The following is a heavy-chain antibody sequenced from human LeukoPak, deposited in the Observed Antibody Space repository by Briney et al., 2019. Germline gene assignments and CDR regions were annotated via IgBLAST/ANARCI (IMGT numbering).Heavy chain of an antibody. CDR2: ITRDSIYT. Sequence: GGSLRLSCAASGFTFRNYGMNWVRQTPGKGLEWVSSITRDSIYTFYADSVKGRFTISRDNAKNSLSLQMNSLRAEDTAVYYCARDPYNGYYGDDYYYYMDVWGKGTTVTVSS. J-gene: IGHJ6*03. CDR1: GFTFRNYG. V-gene: IGHV3-21*01. CDR3: ARDPYNGYYGDDYYYYMDV. D-gene: IGHD4-17*01.